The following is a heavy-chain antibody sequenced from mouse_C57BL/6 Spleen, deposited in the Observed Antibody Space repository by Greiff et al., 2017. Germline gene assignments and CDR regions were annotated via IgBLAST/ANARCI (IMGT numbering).Heavy chain of an antibody. Sequence: EVQGVESGGGLVKPGGSLKLSCAASGFPFSSYAMSWVRQTPEKRLEWVATISDGGSYTYYPDNVKGRFTISRDNAKNNLYLQMSHLKSKDTAMYYSARDFYYGSSYYAMDYWGQGTSVTVSS. CDR1: GFPFSSYA. J-gene: IGHJ4*01. CDR3: ARDFYYGSSYYAMDY. D-gene: IGHD1-1*01. CDR2: ISDGGSYT. V-gene: IGHV5-4*01.